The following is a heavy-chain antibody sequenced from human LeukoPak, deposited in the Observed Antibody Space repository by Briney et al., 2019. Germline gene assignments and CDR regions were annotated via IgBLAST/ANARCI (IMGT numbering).Heavy chain of an antibody. Sequence: GGSLRLSCTASGFTVSRNDMSWVRQAPGKGREWVSVIYSGGDTYYADSVKGRFTISRDISENTLYLQMDNLRAEDTAFYYCARSPPASPFDYWGQGTLVTVSS. V-gene: IGHV3-53*01. D-gene: IGHD2-2*01. J-gene: IGHJ4*02. CDR2: IYSGGDT. CDR1: GFTVSRND. CDR3: ARSPPASPFDY.